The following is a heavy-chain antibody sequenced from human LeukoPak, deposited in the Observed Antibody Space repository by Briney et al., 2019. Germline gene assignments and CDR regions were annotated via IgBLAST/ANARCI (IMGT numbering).Heavy chain of an antibody. J-gene: IGHJ4*02. CDR3: AKMPVSYSSGWSTFDY. V-gene: IGHV3-23*01. CDR2: ISGSGDST. D-gene: IGHD6-19*01. CDR1: GFTFSSYA. Sequence: GGSLRLSCKASGFTFSSYAMSWVRQAPGKGLEWVSGISGSGDSTYYADSVKGRFTISRDNSKNTLYLQMNSLRAEDTAVYYCAKMPVSYSSGWSTFDYWGQGNLVTVSS.